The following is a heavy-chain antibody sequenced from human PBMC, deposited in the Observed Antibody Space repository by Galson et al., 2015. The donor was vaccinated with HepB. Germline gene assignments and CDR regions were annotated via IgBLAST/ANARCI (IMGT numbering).Heavy chain of an antibody. Sequence: SVKVSCKASGYTFTTYDINWVRQAPGQGLEWMGGISGYNGNTNYAQNLQGRVTMTADTSTSSHYMQMRSLRADDTAVYYCARGGSGWNIDYWGQGTLVTVSS. CDR1: GYTFTTYD. J-gene: IGHJ4*02. V-gene: IGHV1-18*01. D-gene: IGHD6-19*01. CDR2: ISGYNGNT. CDR3: ARGGSGWNIDY.